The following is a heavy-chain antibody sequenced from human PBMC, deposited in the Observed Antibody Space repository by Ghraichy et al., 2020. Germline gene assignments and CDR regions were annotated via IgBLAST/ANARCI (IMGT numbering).Heavy chain of an antibody. CDR1: GGSFSNNY. Sequence: ESLNISCAVSGGSFSNNYWTWIRQTPGKGLEWIGEIYHDGATHYNPALKSRVTISVDTSKIQFSLNLTSVTPADTGVYYCARQSRMGSGWYGWFDPWGQGILVTVSS. J-gene: IGHJ5*02. CDR2: IYHDGAT. CDR3: ARQSRMGSGWYGWFDP. V-gene: IGHV4-34*01. D-gene: IGHD6-13*01.